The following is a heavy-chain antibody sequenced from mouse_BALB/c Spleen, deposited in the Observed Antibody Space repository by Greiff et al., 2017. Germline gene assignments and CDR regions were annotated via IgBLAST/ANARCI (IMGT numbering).Heavy chain of an antibody. CDR1: GYTFTSYW. Sequence: VQLQQSGAELARPGASVKLSCKASGYTFTSYWMQWVKQRPGQGLEWIGAIYPGDGDTRYTQKFKGKATLTADKSSSTAYMQLSSLASEDSAVYYCARGYGNYPYWYFDVWGAGTTVTVSS. CDR3: ARGYGNYPYWYFDV. J-gene: IGHJ1*01. CDR2: IYPGDGDT. V-gene: IGHV1-87*01. D-gene: IGHD2-1*01.